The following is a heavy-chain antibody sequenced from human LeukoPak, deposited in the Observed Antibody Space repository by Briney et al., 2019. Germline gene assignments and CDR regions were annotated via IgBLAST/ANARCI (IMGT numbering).Heavy chain of an antibody. D-gene: IGHD5-18*01. CDR1: GYTFTSYY. V-gene: IGHV1-46*01. Sequence: GASAKVSCKASGYTFTSYYMHWVRQAPGQGLEWMGIINPSGGSTSYAQKFQGRITMTRDTSTSTVYMELSSLRSEDTAVYYCARSGVDTAMEYYFDYWGQGTLVTVSS. CDR2: INPSGGST. J-gene: IGHJ4*02. CDR3: ARSGVDTAMEYYFDY.